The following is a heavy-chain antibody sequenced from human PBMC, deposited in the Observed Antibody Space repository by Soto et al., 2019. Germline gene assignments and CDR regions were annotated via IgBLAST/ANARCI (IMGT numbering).Heavy chain of an antibody. D-gene: IGHD1-26*01. J-gene: IGHJ4*02. Sequence: QVTLKESGPVLVQPTETLTLTCTVSGFSLSNERMGVSWIRQPPGKALEWLAHISSNDEKSYSTSLNFRLTISKDTSTRQVVPTITNMDPVDTATYYCAPLMVGALFDSWGQGTLVTVSS. CDR1: GFSLSNERMG. V-gene: IGHV2-26*01. CDR2: ISSNDEK. CDR3: APLMVGALFDS.